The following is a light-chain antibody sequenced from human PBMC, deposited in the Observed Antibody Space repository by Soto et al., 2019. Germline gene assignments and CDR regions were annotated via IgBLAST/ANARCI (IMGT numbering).Light chain of an antibody. CDR2: GNS. V-gene: IGLV1-40*01. J-gene: IGLJ1*01. CDR3: QSYDSSLSGYV. CDR1: SSNIGAGYD. Sequence: QSVLTQPPSVSGAPGQRVTISCTGSSSNIGAGYDVHWYQQVPGTAPKLLIYGNSNRPSGVPDRFSGSKSGTSASLAITGLQVEDEADYYCQSYDSSLSGYVFGTGTKVTVL.